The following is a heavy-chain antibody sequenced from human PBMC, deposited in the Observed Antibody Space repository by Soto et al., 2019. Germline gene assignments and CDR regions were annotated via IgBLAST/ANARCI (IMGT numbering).Heavy chain of an antibody. J-gene: IGHJ6*02. V-gene: IGHV4-30-4*01. D-gene: IGHD3-9*01. CDR1: GGSISSGDYY. CDR2: IYYSGST. CDR3: ARHHMPVVDGVSSGPGYYRSCMDF. Sequence: SETLSLTCTVSGGSISSGDYYWSWIRQPPGKGLEWIGYIYYSGSTYYNPSLKSRVTISVDTSNNQFSLKLSSVTAADTAVYYCARHHMPVVDGVSSGPGYYRSCMDFCGQGTTVTVSS.